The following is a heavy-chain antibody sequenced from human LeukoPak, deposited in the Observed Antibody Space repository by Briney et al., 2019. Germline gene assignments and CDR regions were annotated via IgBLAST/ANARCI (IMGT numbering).Heavy chain of an antibody. Sequence: GASVKVSCKASGYTFTYYYMHWVRQAPGQTFEWLAWINPKSGDTHYTQKFQGRVTVTTDTSITSVYMELSGLQSDDTAVYYCVRDLTGGSGDWGQGTLVTVSS. CDR3: VRDLTGGSGD. D-gene: IGHD6-19*01. V-gene: IGHV1-2*02. J-gene: IGHJ4*02. CDR2: INPKSGDT. CDR1: GYTFTYYY.